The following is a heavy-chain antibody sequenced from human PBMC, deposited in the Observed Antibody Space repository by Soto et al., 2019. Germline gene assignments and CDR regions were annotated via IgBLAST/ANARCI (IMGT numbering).Heavy chain of an antibody. J-gene: IGHJ4*02. CDR3: ARDSSLYCSGGRCYVDY. Sequence: GGSLRLSCAASGFTFSDYYMSWIRQAPGKGLEWVSDISSSGSTIYYADSVKGRFTISRDNAKNSLFLQMNGLRAEDTAVYYCARDSSLYCSGGRCYVDYWGQGTLVTVSS. D-gene: IGHD2-15*01. V-gene: IGHV3-11*01. CDR1: GFTFSDYY. CDR2: ISSSGSTI.